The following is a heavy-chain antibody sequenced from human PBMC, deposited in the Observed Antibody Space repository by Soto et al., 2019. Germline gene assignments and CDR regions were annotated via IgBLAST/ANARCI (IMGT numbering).Heavy chain of an antibody. J-gene: IGHJ6*02. CDR3: ARIIEYSSHGNTYYYYGMDV. Sequence: SGPTLVNPTQTLTLTCTFSGFSRSTSGMCVSWIRQPPGKALEWLALIDWDDDKYYSTSLKTRLTISKDTSKNQVVLTMTNMDPVDTATYYCARIIEYSSHGNTYYYYGMDVWGQGTTVTVSS. D-gene: IGHD5-18*01. V-gene: IGHV2-70*01. CDR2: IDWDDDK. CDR1: GFSRSTSGMC.